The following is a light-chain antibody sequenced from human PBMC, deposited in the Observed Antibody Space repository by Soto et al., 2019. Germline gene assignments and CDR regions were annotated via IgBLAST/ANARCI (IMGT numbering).Light chain of an antibody. CDR2: KAS. CDR1: QSITSW. V-gene: IGKV1-5*03. CDR3: QQYNSYPLT. Sequence: DIQMTQSPSTLSASVGDRVTITCRASQSITSWLAWYQQKPGKAPKLLIYKASSLESGAPSRFGGGGSGTEFTLTISSLQSDDFATYYCQQYNSYPLTFGGGTRVEIK. J-gene: IGKJ4*01.